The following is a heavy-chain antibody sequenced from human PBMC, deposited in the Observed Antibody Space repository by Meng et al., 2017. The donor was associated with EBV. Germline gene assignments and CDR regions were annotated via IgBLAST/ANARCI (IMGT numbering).Heavy chain of an antibody. D-gene: IGHD2-21*01. V-gene: IGHV4-59*08. J-gene: IGHJ5*02. CDR3: ARVNSDCGGVMCYKGWFDP. CDR2: IHYSGST. Sequence: LAASGPGLGKPSGPLSLTCTVSGDSISDYYWSWIRQPPGKGLEWIGYIHYSGSTYYNPSLKSRITISVDMSRNQFSLRLTSVTSADMAVYYCARVNSDCGGVMCYKGWFDPWGQGTLVTVSS. CDR1: GDSISDYY.